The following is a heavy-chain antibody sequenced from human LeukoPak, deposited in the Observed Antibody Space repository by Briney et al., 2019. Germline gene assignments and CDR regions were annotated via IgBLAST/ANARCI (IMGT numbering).Heavy chain of an antibody. Sequence: SETLSLTCAVYGGSFSGYYWSWIRQPPGKGLEWIGEISRSGSANYNPSLKSRVTISLDTSKSQFSLKLSSVTAADTALYYCTRRVGTNPYYYDSSGYFDYWGQGTLVIVSS. CDR3: TRRVGTNPYYYDSSGYFDY. CDR1: GGSFSGYY. CDR2: ISRSGSA. D-gene: IGHD3-22*01. V-gene: IGHV4-34*01. J-gene: IGHJ4*02.